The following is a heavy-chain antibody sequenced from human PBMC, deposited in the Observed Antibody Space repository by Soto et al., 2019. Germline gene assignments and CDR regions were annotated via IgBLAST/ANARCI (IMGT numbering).Heavy chain of an antibody. J-gene: IGHJ4*02. D-gene: IGHD1-7*01. Sequence: SETLSLTCAVSGGSFTSNNWWTWVRQPPGQGLEWIGEIYRTGSTNYNPSLKSRVTISLDKSENQFSLKVTPLTAADTAVYYCASRDPGTSVDYWGQGTLVTVSS. CDR3: ASRDPGTSVDY. CDR2: IYRTGST. CDR1: GGSFTSNNW. V-gene: IGHV4-4*02.